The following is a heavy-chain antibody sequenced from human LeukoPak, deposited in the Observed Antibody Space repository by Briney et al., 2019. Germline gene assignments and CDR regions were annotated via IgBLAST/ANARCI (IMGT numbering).Heavy chain of an antibody. CDR3: ARGVVEYYYGMDV. CDR2: IIPIFSTA. J-gene: IGHJ6*02. V-gene: IGHV1-69*01. Sequence: SVKVSCKASGGTFSSYAISWVRQAPGQGLEWMGGIIPIFSTANYAQKFQGRVTITADESTSTAYMELSSLRSEDTAVYYYARGVVEYYYGMDVWGQGTTVTVSS. CDR1: GGTFSSYA. D-gene: IGHD2-15*01.